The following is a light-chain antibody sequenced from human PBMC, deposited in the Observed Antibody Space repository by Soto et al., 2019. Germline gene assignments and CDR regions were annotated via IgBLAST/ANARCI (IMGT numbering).Light chain of an antibody. CDR2: DAS. CDR3: QQYKNWPPWT. V-gene: IGKV3-11*01. CDR1: QSVGTY. Sequence: DTVLTQSPGTLSLSPGERATLSCRASQSVGTYLAWYQQKPGQAPRLLIYDASNRATGIPARFSGSGSGTDFTLTISSLEPEDSAVYYCQQYKNWPPWTFGQGTKVDI. J-gene: IGKJ1*01.